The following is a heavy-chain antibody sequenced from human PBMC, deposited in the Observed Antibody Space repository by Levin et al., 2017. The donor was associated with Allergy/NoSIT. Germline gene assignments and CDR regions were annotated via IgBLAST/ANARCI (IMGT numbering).Heavy chain of an antibody. V-gene: IGHV1-2*02. Sequence: ASVKVSCKASGYTFTGYYMHWVRQAPGQGLEWMGWINPNSGGTNYAQKFQGRVTMTRDTSISTAYMELSRLRSDDTAVYYCARDDSSGYYPKELGGLDYWGQGTLVTVSS. CDR3: ARDDSSGYYPKELGGLDY. D-gene: IGHD3-22*01. J-gene: IGHJ4*02. CDR1: GYTFTGYY. CDR2: INPNSGGT.